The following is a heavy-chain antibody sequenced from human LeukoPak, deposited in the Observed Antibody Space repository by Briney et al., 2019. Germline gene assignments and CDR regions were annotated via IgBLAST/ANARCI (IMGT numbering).Heavy chain of an antibody. V-gene: IGHV1-18*04. CDR2: ISAYNGNT. D-gene: IGHD2-2*01. CDR1: GYTFTVYY. Sequence: GASVRVSCTGSGYTFTVYYIHWGRQAPGQGLEWGGWISAYNGNTNYAQKLQGRVTMTTDTSTSTAYMELRSLRSDDTAVYYCARERGDIVVVPAAIPSPNWFDPWGQGTLVTVSS. CDR3: ARERGDIVVVPAAIPSPNWFDP. J-gene: IGHJ5*02.